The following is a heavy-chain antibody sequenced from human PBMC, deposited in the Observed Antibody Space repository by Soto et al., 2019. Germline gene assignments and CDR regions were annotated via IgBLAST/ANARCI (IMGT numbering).Heavy chain of an antibody. CDR3: ARDLTLEDIVVVVAAWHDAFDI. V-gene: IGHV3-21*01. J-gene: IGHJ3*02. D-gene: IGHD2-15*01. CDR2: ISSSSSYI. CDR1: GFTFSSYS. Sequence: PGGSLRLSCAASGFTFSSYSMNWVCQAPGKGLEWVSSISSSSSYIYYADSVKGRFTISRDNAKNSLYLQMNSLRAEDTAVYYCARDLTLEDIVVVVAAWHDAFDIWGQGTMVTVS.